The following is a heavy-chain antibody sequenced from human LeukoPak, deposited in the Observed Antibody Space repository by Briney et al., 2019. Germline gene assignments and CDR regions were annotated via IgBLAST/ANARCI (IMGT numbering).Heavy chain of an antibody. Sequence: ASVKVSCKASGYSFPSYGISWVRQAPGQGLEWMGWISGCNDITTYAQNFQDRVTMTIDTSTSTASMELRSLRSDDTAVYFCARDPRVYCTGGRCFPPLELWGQGTLVTVSS. CDR3: ARDPRVYCTGGRCFPPLEL. V-gene: IGHV1-18*01. CDR2: ISGCNDIT. CDR1: GYSFPSYG. J-gene: IGHJ4*02. D-gene: IGHD2-8*02.